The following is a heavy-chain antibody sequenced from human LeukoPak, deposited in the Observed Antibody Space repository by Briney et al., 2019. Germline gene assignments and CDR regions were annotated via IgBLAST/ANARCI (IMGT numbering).Heavy chain of an antibody. CDR3: AKSYDISRFYPY. Sequence: PGGSLRLSCTASGFTFSSYTMTWVRQAPGKGLKWVSTITTGDGNTYYADSVKGRFTVSRDDSKNTLYLQMDSLTVEDTAVYYCAKSYDISRFYPYWGQGTLVTVSS. D-gene: IGHD3-22*01. V-gene: IGHV3-23*01. CDR1: GFTFSSYT. CDR2: ITTGDGNT. J-gene: IGHJ4*02.